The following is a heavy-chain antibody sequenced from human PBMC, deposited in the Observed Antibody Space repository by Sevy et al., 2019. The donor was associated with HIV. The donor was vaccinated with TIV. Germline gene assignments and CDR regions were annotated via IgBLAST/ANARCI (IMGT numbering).Heavy chain of an antibody. CDR3: ARVPGYCSGGSCGMDV. V-gene: IGHV3-30*04. J-gene: IGHJ6*02. Sequence: GGSLRLSCAASGFTFSSYAMHWVRQAPGKGLEWVVVISYDGSNKYYADSVKGRFTISRDNSKNTLYLQMNSLRAEDTAVYYCARVPGYCSGGSCGMDVWGQGTTVTVSS. CDR2: ISYDGSNK. D-gene: IGHD2-15*01. CDR1: GFTFSSYA.